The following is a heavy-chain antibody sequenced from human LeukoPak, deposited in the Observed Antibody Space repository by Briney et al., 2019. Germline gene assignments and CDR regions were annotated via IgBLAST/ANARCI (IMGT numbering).Heavy chain of an antibody. D-gene: IGHD6-13*01. Sequence: PGGSLRLSCAASGFTFSSYWMSWVRQAPGKGLEWVANIKQDGSEKYYVDSVKGRFTISRDNAKNSLYLQMNSLRAEDTAVYYCAKDLRSRIAAAGAPDYWGQGTLVTVSS. CDR2: IKQDGSEK. CDR3: AKDLRSRIAAAGAPDY. J-gene: IGHJ4*02. V-gene: IGHV3-7*01. CDR1: GFTFSSYW.